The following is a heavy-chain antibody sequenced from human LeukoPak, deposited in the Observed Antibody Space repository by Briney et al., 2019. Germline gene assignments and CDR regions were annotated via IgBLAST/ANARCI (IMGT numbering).Heavy chain of an antibody. D-gene: IGHD3-10*01. J-gene: IGHJ4*02. CDR2: IYYSGST. CDR3: ARVRGPYFDY. Sequence: SETLSLTCTVSGGSVSSGSYYWSWIRQPPGKGLEWIGYIYYSGSTNYNPSLKSRVTISVDTSKNQFSLKLSSVTAADTAVYYCARVRGPYFDYWGQGTLVTVSS. CDR1: GGSVSSGSYY. V-gene: IGHV4-61*01.